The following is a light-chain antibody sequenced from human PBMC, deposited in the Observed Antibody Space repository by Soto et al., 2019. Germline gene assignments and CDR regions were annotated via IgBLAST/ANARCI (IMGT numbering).Light chain of an antibody. J-gene: IGKJ1*01. CDR2: AAS. CDR3: QQFAISTT. Sequence: DIHMTQSPSTLSASVGDRVTITFRASQSISSYLNWYQQKPGKAPKLLIYAASSLQSGVPSRFSGSGSGTDFTLTISSLQPDDFATYYCQQFAISTTFGQGTKVDNK. CDR1: QSISSY. V-gene: IGKV1-39*01.